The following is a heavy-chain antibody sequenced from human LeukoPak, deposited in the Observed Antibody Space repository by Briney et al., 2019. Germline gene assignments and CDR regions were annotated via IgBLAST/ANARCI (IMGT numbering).Heavy chain of an antibody. D-gene: IGHD3-22*01. CDR3: ARDRYYYDSSGYYWNYYYGMDV. V-gene: IGHV3-21*01. CDR2: ISSSSSYI. Sequence: GGSLRLSCAASGFTFSSYSMNWVRQAPGKGLEWFSSISSSSSYIYYADSVKGRFTISRDNAKNSLYLQMNSLRAEDTAVYYCARDRYYYDSSGYYWNYYYGMDVWGQGTTVTVSS. CDR1: GFTFSSYS. J-gene: IGHJ6*02.